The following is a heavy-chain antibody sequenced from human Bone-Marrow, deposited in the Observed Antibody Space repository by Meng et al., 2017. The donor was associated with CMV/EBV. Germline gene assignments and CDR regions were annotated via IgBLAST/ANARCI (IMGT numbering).Heavy chain of an antibody. CDR2: INSDGSSP. D-gene: IGHD2-2*01. CDR1: GFTFSSDW. Sequence: LSCAASGFTFSSDWMPWVRQAPGQGLLWVSRINSDGSSPSYADSVKGRFTISRDNAKNTLYLQMNSLRAEDTAVYYCARDCYAGFDPWGQGTLVTVSS. V-gene: IGHV3-74*01. J-gene: IGHJ5*02. CDR3: ARDCYAGFDP.